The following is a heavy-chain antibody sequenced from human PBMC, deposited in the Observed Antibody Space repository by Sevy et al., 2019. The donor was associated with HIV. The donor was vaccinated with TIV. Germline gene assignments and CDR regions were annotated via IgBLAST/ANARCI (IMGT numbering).Heavy chain of an antibody. V-gene: IGHV5-51*01. CDR3: ASLTYYDFWSGYPRGGYFQH. D-gene: IGHD3-3*01. Sequence: GGSLRLSCEGSGYSLTSYWIGWVRQMPGKGLEWMGIIYPGDSDTRYSPSLQGQVTISADKSISTAYLQWSSLKASDTAMYYCASLTYYDFWSGYPRGGYFQHWGQGTLVTVSS. CDR1: GYSLTSYW. J-gene: IGHJ1*01. CDR2: IYPGDSDT.